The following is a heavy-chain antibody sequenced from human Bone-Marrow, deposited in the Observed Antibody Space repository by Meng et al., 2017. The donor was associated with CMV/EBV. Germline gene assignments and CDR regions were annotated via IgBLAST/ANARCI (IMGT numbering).Heavy chain of an antibody. CDR3: ARGLVVVAAIARDY. J-gene: IGHJ4*02. Sequence: GGSLRLSCAASGFTFSSYGMHWVRQAPGKGLEWVAVISYDGSNKYYADSVKGRFTISRDNSKNTLYLQMNSLRAEDTAVYYCARGLVVVAAIARDYWGQGTLVTVSS. CDR1: GFTFSSYG. CDR2: ISYDGSNK. V-gene: IGHV3-30*19. D-gene: IGHD2-15*01.